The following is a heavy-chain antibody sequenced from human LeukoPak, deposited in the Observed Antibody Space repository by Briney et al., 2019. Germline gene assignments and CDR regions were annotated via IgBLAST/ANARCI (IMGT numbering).Heavy chain of an antibody. Sequence: PSETLSLTCTVSGGSISSYYWSWIRQPPGKGLEWIGEINHSGSTNYNPSLKGRVTISVDTSKNQFSLKLSSVTAADTAVYYCARGVLRAYDYVWGSYRSGDAFDIWGQGTMVTVSS. CDR3: ARGVLRAYDYVWGSYRSGDAFDI. CDR2: INHSGST. V-gene: IGHV4-34*01. CDR1: GGSISSYY. D-gene: IGHD3-16*02. J-gene: IGHJ3*02.